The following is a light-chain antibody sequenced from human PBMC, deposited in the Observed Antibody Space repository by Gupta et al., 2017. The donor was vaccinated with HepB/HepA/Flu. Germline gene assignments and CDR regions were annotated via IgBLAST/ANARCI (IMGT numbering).Light chain of an antibody. V-gene: IGLV1-44*01. CDR2: SDN. J-gene: IGLJ2*01. Sequence: GQRVTISCSGSTSNIGTNTVTWYQQVPGTAPKLLIYSDNKRPSGVPDRFSGSKSGTSASLAINGLQSEDEAYYYCAAWDFRYFVFGGGTKLTVL. CDR3: AAWDFRYFV. CDR1: TSNIGTNT.